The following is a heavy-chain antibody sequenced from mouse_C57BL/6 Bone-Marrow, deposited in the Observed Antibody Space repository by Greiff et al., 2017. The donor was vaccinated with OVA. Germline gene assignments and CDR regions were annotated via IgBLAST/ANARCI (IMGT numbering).Heavy chain of an antibody. CDR1: GYTFTSYW. V-gene: IGHV14-4*01. J-gene: IGHJ2*01. Sequence: VQLQQPGAELVKPGASVKVSCKASGYTFTSYWMHWVKQRPEQGLEWIGWIDPENGDTEYASKFQGKATITADTSSNTAYLQLSSLTSEDTAVYYCTTYRSIYDGYHWGQGTTLTVSS. D-gene: IGHD2-3*01. CDR2: IDPENGDT. CDR3: TTYRSIYDGYH.